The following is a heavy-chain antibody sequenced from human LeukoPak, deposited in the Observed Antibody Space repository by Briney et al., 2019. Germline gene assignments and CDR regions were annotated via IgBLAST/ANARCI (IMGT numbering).Heavy chain of an antibody. CDR1: GGSFSGYY. D-gene: IGHD6-13*01. CDR2: IYYSGST. J-gene: IGHJ4*02. V-gene: IGHV4-34*01. CDR3: ARVPAAGPLFDY. Sequence: SETLSLTCAVYGGSFSGYYWSWIRQPPGKGLEWIGSIYYSGSTYYNPSLKSRVTISVDTSKNQFSLKLSSVTAADTAVYYCARVPAAGPLFDYWGQGTLVTVSS.